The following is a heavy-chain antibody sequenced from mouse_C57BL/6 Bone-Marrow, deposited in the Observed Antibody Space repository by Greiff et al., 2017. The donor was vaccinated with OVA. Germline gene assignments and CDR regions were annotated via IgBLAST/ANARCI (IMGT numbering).Heavy chain of an antibody. D-gene: IGHD1-1*01. CDR3: ARRYGSSLYYFDY. J-gene: IGHJ2*01. CDR2: IYPYNGVS. Sequence: LVEPGASVKISCKASGYSFTGYYMHWVKQSHGNILDWIGYIYPYNGVSSYNQKFKGKATLTVDKSSSTAYMELRSLTSEDSAGYYCARRYGSSLYYFDYWGQGTTLTVSS. V-gene: IGHV1-31*01. CDR1: GYSFTGYY.